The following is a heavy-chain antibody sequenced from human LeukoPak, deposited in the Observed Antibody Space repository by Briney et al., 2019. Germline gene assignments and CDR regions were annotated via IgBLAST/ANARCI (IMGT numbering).Heavy chain of an antibody. Sequence: ASVKVSCKASGYAFTSDYIHWVRQAPGQGLEWMGMIYPRDGSTSYAQKFQGRVTVTRDTSTSTVHMELSGLRSEDTAVYYCARDQEGFDYWAREPWSPSPQ. CDR3: ARDQEGFDY. V-gene: IGHV1-46*01. CDR1: GYAFTSDY. CDR2: IYPRDGST. J-gene: IGHJ4*02.